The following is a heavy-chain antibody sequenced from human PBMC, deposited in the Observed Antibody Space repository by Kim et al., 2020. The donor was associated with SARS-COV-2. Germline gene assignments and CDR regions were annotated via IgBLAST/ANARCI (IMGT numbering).Heavy chain of an antibody. Sequence: SETLSLTCTVSGGSISSSSYYWGWIRQPPGKGLEWIGSIYYSGSTYYNPSLKSRVTISVDTSKNQFSLKLSSVTAADTAVYYCASAEVALWFGANTLGWFDPWGQGTLVTVSS. J-gene: IGHJ5*02. CDR2: IYYSGST. CDR1: GGSISSSSYY. V-gene: IGHV4-39*01. CDR3: ASAEVALWFGANTLGWFDP. D-gene: IGHD3-10*01.